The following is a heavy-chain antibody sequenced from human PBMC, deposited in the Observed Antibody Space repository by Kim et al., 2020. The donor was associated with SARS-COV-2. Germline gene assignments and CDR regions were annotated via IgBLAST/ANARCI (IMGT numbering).Heavy chain of an antibody. D-gene: IGHD5-12*01. CDR3: ARPRGYSGYDSREVVAAKRNWDYGMDV. CDR1: GGSISSYY. J-gene: IGHJ6*02. CDR2: IYYSGST. Sequence: SETLSLTCTVSGGSISSYYWSWIRQPPGKGLEWIGYIYYSGSTNYNPSLKSRVTISVDTSKNQFSLKLSSVTAADTAVYYCARPRGYSGYDSREVVAAKRNWDYGMDVWGQGTTVTVSS. V-gene: IGHV4-59*01.